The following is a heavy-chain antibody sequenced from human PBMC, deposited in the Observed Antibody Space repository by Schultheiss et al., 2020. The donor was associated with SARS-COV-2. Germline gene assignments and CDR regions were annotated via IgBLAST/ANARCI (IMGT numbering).Heavy chain of an antibody. CDR3: AKDLGAYYYYYGMDV. V-gene: IGHV3-23*01. D-gene: IGHD3-16*01. CDR2: ISGSGSTT. Sequence: GGSLRLSCAPSSFTFSAYAMTWVRQAPGKGLEWVSIISGSGSTTYYADSVKGRFTISRDNSKNTLYLQMNGLRAEDTAVYYCAKDLGAYYYYYGMDVWGQGTSVTVSS. J-gene: IGHJ6*02. CDR1: SFTFSAYA.